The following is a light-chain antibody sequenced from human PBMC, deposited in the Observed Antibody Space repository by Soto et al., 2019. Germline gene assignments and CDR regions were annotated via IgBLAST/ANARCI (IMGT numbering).Light chain of an antibody. CDR3: QQSYSTPRT. CDR1: QSISSY. V-gene: IGKV1-39*01. J-gene: IGKJ1*01. CDR2: AAS. Sequence: DIQMTQSPSSLSASVGDRVTITCRASQSISSYLNWYQQKPGKAPKLLIYAASSLQSGVPSRFSGSGSGTDLTLTISSLQPEDFATYYCQQSYSTPRTFDQGTKVDIK.